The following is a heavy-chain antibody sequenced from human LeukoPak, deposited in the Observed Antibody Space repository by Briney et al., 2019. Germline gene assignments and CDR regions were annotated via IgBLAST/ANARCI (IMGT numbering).Heavy chain of an antibody. CDR1: GFTFSSYS. CDR2: ISSSSYI. V-gene: IGHV3-21*01. CDR3: ARDISGTTFYGYFQH. J-gene: IGHJ1*01. Sequence: PGGSLRLSCAASGFTFSSYSMNWVRQAPGKGLEWVSSISSSSYIYYADSVKGRFTISRDNAKNSLYLQMNSLRAEDTAVYYCARDISGTTFYGYFQHWGQGTLVTVSS. D-gene: IGHD1-7*01.